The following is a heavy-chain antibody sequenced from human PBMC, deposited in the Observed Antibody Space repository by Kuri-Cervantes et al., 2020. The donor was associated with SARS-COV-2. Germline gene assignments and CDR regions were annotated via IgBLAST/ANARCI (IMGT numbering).Heavy chain of an antibody. D-gene: IGHD1-26*01. CDR3: ARGMGAGATSWSFDY. J-gene: IGHJ4*02. V-gene: IGHV3-30-3*01. Sequence: LSLTCAASGFTFSSYAMHRVRQAPGKGLEWVAVISYDGSNKYYADSVKGRFTISRDNSKNTLYLQMNSLRAEDTAVYYCARGMGAGATSWSFDYWGQGTLVTVSS. CDR2: ISYDGSNK. CDR1: GFTFSSYA.